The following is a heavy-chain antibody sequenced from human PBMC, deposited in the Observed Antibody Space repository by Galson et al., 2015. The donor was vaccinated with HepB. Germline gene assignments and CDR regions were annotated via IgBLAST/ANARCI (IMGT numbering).Heavy chain of an antibody. CDR1: GYTFTSYY. CDR3: ARDCWLQWDCANFDY. D-gene: IGHD5-24*01. Sequence: SVKVSCKASGYTFTSYYMHWVRQAPGQGLEWMGIINPSGGSTSYAQKFQGRVTMTRDTSTSTVYMELSSLRSEDTAVYYCARDCWLQWDCANFDYWGQGTLVTVSS. CDR2: INPSGGST. J-gene: IGHJ4*02. V-gene: IGHV1-46*01.